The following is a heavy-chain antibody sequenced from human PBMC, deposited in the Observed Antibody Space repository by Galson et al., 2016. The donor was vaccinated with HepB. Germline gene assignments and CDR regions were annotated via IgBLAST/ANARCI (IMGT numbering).Heavy chain of an antibody. D-gene: IGHD3-9*01. V-gene: IGHV5-51*01. CDR3: ARHSMPADVLTPSDY. CDR2: VYPGDSDT. Sequence: QSGAEVKKPGESLTISCKVSGYRFTTYWIAWVRQMPGKGLEWMGIVYPGDSDTRYNSAFQGRVTISADKSIDTAYLQWSSLETSDTAVYFCARHSMPADVLTPSDYWGQGTLVTVSS. J-gene: IGHJ4*02. CDR1: GYRFTTYW.